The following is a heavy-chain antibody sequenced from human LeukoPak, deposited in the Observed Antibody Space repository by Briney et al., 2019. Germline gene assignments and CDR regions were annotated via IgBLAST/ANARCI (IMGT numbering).Heavy chain of an antibody. V-gene: IGHV3-11*01. D-gene: IGHD2-15*01. CDR3: ATRDIVVVVAATLVDY. Sequence: GGSLRLSCAASGFSFSDHYMTWIRQAPGKGLEWLSYISNSGGTTNYADSVKGRFTISRDNSKNTLYLQMNGLRAEDTAVYYCATRDIVVVVAATLVDYWGQGTLVTVSS. CDR2: ISNSGGTT. J-gene: IGHJ4*02. CDR1: GFSFSDHY.